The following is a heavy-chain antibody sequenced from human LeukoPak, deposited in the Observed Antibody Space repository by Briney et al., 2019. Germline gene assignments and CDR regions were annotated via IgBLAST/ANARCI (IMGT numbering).Heavy chain of an antibody. CDR2: FSGSGGST. CDR3: ARAGNIRFDY. CDR1: GFTFSNYW. V-gene: IGHV3-23*01. D-gene: IGHD1/OR15-1a*01. J-gene: IGHJ4*02. Sequence: PGGSLRLSCAASGFTFSNYWMSWVRPAPGKGLEWVSGFSGSGGSTYYADSVKGRFTISRDNSKNTLYLQMNSLRAEDTAVYYCARAGNIRFDYWGQGALVTVSS.